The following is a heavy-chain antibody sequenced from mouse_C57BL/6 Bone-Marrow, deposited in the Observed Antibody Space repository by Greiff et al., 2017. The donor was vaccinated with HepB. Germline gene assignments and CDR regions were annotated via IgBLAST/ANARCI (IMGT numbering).Heavy chain of an antibody. CDR2: IYPSDGST. J-gene: IGHJ4*01. CDR3: ARSATEVALYAKDD. Sequence: QVQLQQSDAELVKPGASVKISCKVSGYTFTDHTIHWLKQRPEQGLEWIGYIYPSDGSTKYNEKFKGKATLTADKSSSTAYMQINSLTSEDSAVYFGARSATEVALYAKDDWGKGTSVTVSS. D-gene: IGHD1-1*01. V-gene: IGHV1-78*01. CDR1: GYTFTDHT.